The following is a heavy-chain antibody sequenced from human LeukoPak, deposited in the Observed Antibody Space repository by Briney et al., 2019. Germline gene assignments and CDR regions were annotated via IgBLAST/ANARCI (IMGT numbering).Heavy chain of an antibody. J-gene: IGHJ4*02. D-gene: IGHD5-12*01. V-gene: IGHV1-2*02. CDR3: ARIGATGEFDY. CDR1: GYTFTGYY. Sequence: GASVKVSCKASGYTFTGYYMHWVRQAPGQGLEWMGWINPNSGGTKYAQKFQGRVTMTRDTSISTAYMELSRLRSDDTAVYYCARIGATGEFDYWGQGTLVTVSS. CDR2: INPNSGGT.